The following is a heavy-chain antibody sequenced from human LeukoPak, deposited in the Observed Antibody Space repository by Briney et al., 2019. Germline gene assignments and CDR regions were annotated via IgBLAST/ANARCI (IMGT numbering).Heavy chain of an antibody. CDR1: GYTFTSSD. CDR3: ARGVYSSSPNYYYYMDV. V-gene: IGHV1-8*01. D-gene: IGHD6-6*01. CDR2: MNPNSGNT. J-gene: IGHJ6*03. Sequence: GASVKVSCKASGYTFTSSDINWVRQATGQGLEWMGWMNPNSGNTGYAQKFQGRVTMTRNTSISTAYMELSSLRSEDTAVYYCARGVYSSSPNYYYYMDVWGKGTTVTVSS.